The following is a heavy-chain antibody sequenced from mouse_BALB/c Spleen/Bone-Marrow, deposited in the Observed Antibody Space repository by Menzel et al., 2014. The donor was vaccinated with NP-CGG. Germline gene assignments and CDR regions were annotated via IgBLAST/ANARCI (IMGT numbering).Heavy chain of an antibody. CDR2: IYPGNSDT. CDR3: TTLARNYFDY. Sequence: EVHLVESGTVLARPGASVKMSCKASGYNFTSYWMHWVKQRPGQGLEWIGTIYPGNSDTTYNQKFKGKAKLTAVTPTSTAYMELSSLTNEDSAFYYCTTLARNYFDYWGQGTTLTVSS. V-gene: IGHV1-5*01. CDR1: GYNFTSYW. J-gene: IGHJ2*01.